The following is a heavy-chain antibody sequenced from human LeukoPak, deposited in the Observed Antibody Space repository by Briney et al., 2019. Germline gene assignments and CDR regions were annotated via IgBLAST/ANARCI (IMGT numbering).Heavy chain of an antibody. Sequence: SETLSLTCTVSGGAISSYYWSWIRQPPRKGLGWIGDIYYSGSTNYNPSLKSRVTISVGTSKNQFSLKLSSVTAADTAVYYCVRGHCENGFDYWGQGTLVTVSS. CDR3: VRGHCENGFDY. D-gene: IGHD2-21*01. V-gene: IGHV4-59*01. J-gene: IGHJ4*02. CDR2: IYYSGST. CDR1: GGAISSYY.